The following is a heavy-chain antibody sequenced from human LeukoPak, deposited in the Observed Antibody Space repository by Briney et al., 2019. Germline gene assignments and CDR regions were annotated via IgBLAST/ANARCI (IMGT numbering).Heavy chain of an antibody. CDR2: ISGSGGAT. CDR1: GFTFSNYG. CDR3: ARVHSSSWYRMATNTYYYYMDV. D-gene: IGHD6-13*01. J-gene: IGHJ6*03. V-gene: IGHV3-23*01. Sequence: GGSLRLSCAASGFTFSNYGMSWVRQALGKGLEWVSGISGSGGATYYADSVKGRFTISRDNAKNSLYLQMNSLRADDTAVYYCARVHSSSWYRMATNTYYYYMDVWGKGTTVTVSS.